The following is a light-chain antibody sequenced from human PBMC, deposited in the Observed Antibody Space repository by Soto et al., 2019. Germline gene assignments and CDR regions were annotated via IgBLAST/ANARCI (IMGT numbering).Light chain of an antibody. CDR2: VIS. J-gene: IGLJ3*02. Sequence: QSALTQPRSVSGSPGQSVTISCTGTSSDVGDYNYVSWYQQYPGKAPKLVIYVISKRPSGLPDRFSGSKSGNTASLTISGLQAEDEADYYCCSFAGSYTFWVFGGGTKLTVL. CDR1: SSDVGDYNY. V-gene: IGLV2-11*01. CDR3: CSFAGSYTFWV.